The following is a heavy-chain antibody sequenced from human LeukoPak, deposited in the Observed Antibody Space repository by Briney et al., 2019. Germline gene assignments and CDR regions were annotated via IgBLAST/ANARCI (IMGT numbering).Heavy chain of an antibody. Sequence: SETLSLTCTVSGASISSSHYFWGWLRQPPGKGLEYIGGVYHTGTTYYNPSLKSRVFVSVDTSKNQFSLQLSSVTAADTAVYYCARVLRIAAADDYYYYMDVWGEGTTVTVSS. J-gene: IGHJ6*03. V-gene: IGHV4-39*07. D-gene: IGHD6-13*01. CDR2: VYHTGTT. CDR3: ARVLRIAAADDYYYYMDV. CDR1: GASISSSHYF.